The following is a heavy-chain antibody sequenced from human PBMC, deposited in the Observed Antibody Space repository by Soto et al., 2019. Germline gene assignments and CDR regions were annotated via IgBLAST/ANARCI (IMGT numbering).Heavy chain of an antibody. CDR2: IKSNTDGGTA. CDR1: GFTFNNAW. CDR3: ATDLKTGTERGKFDY. D-gene: IGHD1-1*01. J-gene: IGHJ4*02. Sequence: EVQLVESRGGLVNPGRSLRLSCAASGFTFNNAWMSWVRQAPGKGLEWVGRIKSNTDGGTADYAAPVNGRFTVSRDDSKNTVYLQMNSLKTEDTAVYYCATDLKTGTERGKFDYWGQGTLVTVSS. V-gene: IGHV3-15*01.